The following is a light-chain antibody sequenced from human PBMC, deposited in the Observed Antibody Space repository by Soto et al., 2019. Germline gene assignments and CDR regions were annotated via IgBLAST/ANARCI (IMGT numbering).Light chain of an antibody. Sequence: EIVLTQSPGTLSLSPGERATLSCRASQSVSSGFLAWFQQKPCQAPRPLIFGASTRATGIPARFSGSGSGTDFTLTISRLEPEDFAVYYWQQYHSSPYAFGQGTKLEIK. V-gene: IGKV3-20*01. J-gene: IGKJ2*01. CDR1: QSVSSGF. CDR3: QQYHSSPYA. CDR2: GAS.